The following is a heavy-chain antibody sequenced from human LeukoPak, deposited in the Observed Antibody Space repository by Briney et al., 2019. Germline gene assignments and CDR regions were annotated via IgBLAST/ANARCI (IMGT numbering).Heavy chain of an antibody. Sequence: GGSLRLSCAASGFTFSSYAMSWVRQAPGKGLEWVSAISGSGGSTYYADSVKGRFTISRDNSKNTLYLQMNSLRAEDTAVYYCAKDWDYDFWSGTFDYWGQGTLVTVSS. CDR1: GFTFSSYA. V-gene: IGHV3-23*01. CDR3: AKDWDYDFWSGTFDY. J-gene: IGHJ4*02. D-gene: IGHD3-3*01. CDR2: ISGSGGST.